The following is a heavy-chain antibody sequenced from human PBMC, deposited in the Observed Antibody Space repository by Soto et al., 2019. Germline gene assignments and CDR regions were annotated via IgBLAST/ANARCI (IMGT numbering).Heavy chain of an antibody. V-gene: IGHV4-30-4*01. J-gene: IGHJ5*02. Sequence: SETLSLTCSVSGGSISSADHLWSWIRQPPGKGLEWIGYIHYGGSTYHNASLKSRISMSVDTSKNHFSLQLSSVTAADTAVYYCARGAAGFSNDPWGQGTLVTVSS. D-gene: IGHD6-13*01. CDR2: IHYGGST. CDR3: ARGAAGFSNDP. CDR1: GGSISSADHL.